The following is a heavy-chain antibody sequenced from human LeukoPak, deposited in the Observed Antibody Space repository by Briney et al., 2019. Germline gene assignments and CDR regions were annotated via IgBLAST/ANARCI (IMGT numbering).Heavy chain of an antibody. CDR1: GFTVSSSY. CDR3: ATSGDYVLHS. D-gene: IGHD4-17*01. J-gene: IGHJ4*02. V-gene: IGHV3-53*01. Sequence: PGGSLRLSCVVSGFTVSSSYMSWVRQAPGEGLEWVSIIYNDGSTYYADSVKGRLTISRDDPKNTVYLQMNSLRAEDTAVYYCATSGDYVLHSWGQGTLVTVSS. CDR2: IYNDGST.